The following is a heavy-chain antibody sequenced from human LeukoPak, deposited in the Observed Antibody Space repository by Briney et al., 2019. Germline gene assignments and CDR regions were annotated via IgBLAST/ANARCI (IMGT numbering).Heavy chain of an antibody. J-gene: IGHJ4*02. CDR1: GYTFTSYY. V-gene: IGHV1-46*01. Sequence: ASVTVSCTASGYTFTSYYMHWVRQAPGQGLEWMGIINPSGGSTSYAQKFQGRVTMTRDTSTSTVYMELSSLRSEDTAVYYCARSIAVAGTGDYWGQGTLVTVSS. D-gene: IGHD6-19*01. CDR2: INPSGGST. CDR3: ARSIAVAGTGDY.